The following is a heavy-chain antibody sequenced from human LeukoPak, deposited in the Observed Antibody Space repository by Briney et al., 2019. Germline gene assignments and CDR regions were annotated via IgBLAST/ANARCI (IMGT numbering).Heavy chain of an antibody. V-gene: IGHV1-8*01. CDR3: ARKGLYGVSFDS. J-gene: IGHJ3*02. CDR1: GYTFTSYD. CDR2: MNPNSGNT. D-gene: IGHD3-10*02. Sequence: ASVKVSCKASGYTFTSYDINWVRQATGQGLEWMGWMNPNSGNTGYAQKFQGRVTMTRNTSISTAYMELSSLRSEDTAVDYCARKGLYGVSFDSWGQGTMVTVSS.